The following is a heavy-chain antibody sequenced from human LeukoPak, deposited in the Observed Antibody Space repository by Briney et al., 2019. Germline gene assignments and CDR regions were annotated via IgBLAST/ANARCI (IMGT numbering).Heavy chain of an antibody. Sequence: GRSLRLSCAASGFTFSSYGMHWVRQAPGKGLEWVAVISYDGSNKYYADSVKGRFTISRDNSKNTLYLQMNSLRAEDTAVYYCAKDGNYYDSSGYYDYWGQGTLVTVSS. J-gene: IGHJ4*02. D-gene: IGHD3-22*01. CDR3: AKDGNYYDSSGYYDY. CDR1: GFTFSSYG. V-gene: IGHV3-30*18. CDR2: ISYDGSNK.